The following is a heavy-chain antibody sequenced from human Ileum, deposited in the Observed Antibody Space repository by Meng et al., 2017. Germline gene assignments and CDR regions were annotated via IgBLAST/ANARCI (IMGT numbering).Heavy chain of an antibody. Sequence: LLVQQGGPGLLKPSVPLSRTCAVYGGSFSGYYWSWIRQPPGKGLEWIGEINHSGSTNYNPSLKSRVTISVDTSKNQFSLKLSSVTAADTAVYYCARGLLWFGDYGYWGQGTLVTVSS. CDR3: ARGLLWFGDYGY. J-gene: IGHJ4*02. CDR2: INHSGST. V-gene: IGHV4-34*01. D-gene: IGHD3-10*01. CDR1: GGSFSGYY.